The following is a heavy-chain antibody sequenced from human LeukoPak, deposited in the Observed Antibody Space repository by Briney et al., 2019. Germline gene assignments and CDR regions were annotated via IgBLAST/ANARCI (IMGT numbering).Heavy chain of an antibody. CDR1: GFTFSSYA. J-gene: IGHJ4*02. CDR3: AKTPGGYPSYFDY. V-gene: IGHV3-23*01. D-gene: IGHD3-16*02. Sequence: PGGSLRLSCAASGFTFSSYAMSWVRQAPGKGLEWVSAISGSGGSTYYADCVKGRFTISRDNSKNTLYLQMNSMRAEDTAVYYCAKTPGGYPSYFDYWGQGTLVTVSS. CDR2: ISGSGGST.